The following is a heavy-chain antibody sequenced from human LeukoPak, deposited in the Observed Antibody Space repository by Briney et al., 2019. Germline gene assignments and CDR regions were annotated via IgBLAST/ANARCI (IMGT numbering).Heavy chain of an antibody. CDR2: IYSGGST. J-gene: IGHJ5*02. CDR3: ARNVFSS. CDR1: GFSVSRNY. Sequence: SGGSLRLSCAASGFSVSRNYLSWLRQAPGKGLEWVSVIYSGGSTYYADSVKGRFTISRDNSKNTVYLQMNSLRAEDTAVYYCARNVFSSWGQGTLVTVSS. V-gene: IGHV3-53*01.